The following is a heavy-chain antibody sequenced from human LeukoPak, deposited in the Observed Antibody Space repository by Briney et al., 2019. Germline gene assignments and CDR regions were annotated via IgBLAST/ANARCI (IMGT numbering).Heavy chain of an antibody. D-gene: IGHD2-15*01. CDR3: ARVACTGNSCRPYHYYGMDV. CDR1: GFTFNTYG. V-gene: IGHV3-33*01. J-gene: IGHJ6*02. Sequence: GGSLRLSCVASGFTFNTYGMNWVRLVPGKGLEWVAVIWYDGSNKYYADSLRGRFTISRDNSKNTLYLQVNSLRVEDTAVYYCARVACTGNSCRPYHYYGMDVWGQGTSVTVSS. CDR2: IWYDGSNK.